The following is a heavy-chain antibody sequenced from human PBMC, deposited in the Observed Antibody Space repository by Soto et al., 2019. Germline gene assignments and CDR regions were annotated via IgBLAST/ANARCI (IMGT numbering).Heavy chain of an antibody. CDR2: SIPLFGTA. CDR1: GGNVSSYA. J-gene: IGHJ3*02. Sequence: QVQLVQSGAGVKKPGSSVKVSCKASGGNVSSYAISWVRQAPGQGLEWMGGSIPLFGTANYAQKLQGRVTITADGSPSTAYMDPGRLRSEDTAVYYCARAAKVSDILTYHPGVYAFDIWGQGTMVTVSS. V-gene: IGHV1-69*01. D-gene: IGHD3-9*01. CDR3: ARAAKVSDILTYHPGVYAFDI.